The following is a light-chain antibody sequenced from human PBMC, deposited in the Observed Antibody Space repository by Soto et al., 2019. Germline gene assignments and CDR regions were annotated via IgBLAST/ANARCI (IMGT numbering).Light chain of an antibody. CDR2: EVS. CDR1: HSDVGGYNY. Sequence: APTQPPPPSGAPGQSVTNSFTGNHSDVGGYNYVSWYQQHPGKAPKLIISEVSKRPSGVPDRFSGSKSGNTASLTVSGLQAEDEADYYCTSHAGSNNYVFGTGTKVTVL. CDR3: TSHAGSNNYV. V-gene: IGLV2-8*01. J-gene: IGLJ1*01.